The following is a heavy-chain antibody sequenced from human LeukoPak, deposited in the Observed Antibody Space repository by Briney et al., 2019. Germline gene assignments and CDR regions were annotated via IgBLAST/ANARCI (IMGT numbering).Heavy chain of an antibody. CDR3: ARDFNRVTMVRGVIDY. D-gene: IGHD3-10*01. V-gene: IGHV3-48*04. CDR2: ISSRGSTI. J-gene: IGHJ4*02. Sequence: PGGSLRLSCAASGFTFSTYSMNWVRQAPGKGLEWVSYISSRGSTIYYADSVKGRFTISRDNAKNSLYLQMNSLRAEDTAVYYCARDFNRVTMVRGVIDYWGQGTLVTVSS. CDR1: GFTFSTYS.